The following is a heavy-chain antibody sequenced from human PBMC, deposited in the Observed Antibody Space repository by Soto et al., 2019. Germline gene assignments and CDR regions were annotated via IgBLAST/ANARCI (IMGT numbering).Heavy chain of an antibody. D-gene: IGHD5-12*01. CDR2: VKSKTDGGAT. CDR3: TTDRRSGYDPQFDF. CDR1: GFTFYNTW. V-gene: IGHV3-15*01. Sequence: GGALRLSCTASGFTFYNTWMSWVRQAPGEGLEWVGRVKSKTDGGATDYTAPMKGRFTISRDDSQNTLYLQMNSLQTDDTAVYYCTTDRRSGYDPQFDFWGQGTLVTVSS. J-gene: IGHJ4*02.